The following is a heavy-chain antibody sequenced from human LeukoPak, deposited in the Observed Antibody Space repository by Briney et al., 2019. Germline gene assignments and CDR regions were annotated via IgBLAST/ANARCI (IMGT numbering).Heavy chain of an antibody. CDR1: GGSISHYF. D-gene: IGHD2/OR15-2a*01. CDR3: AGHHPRNTVDF. J-gene: IGHJ4*02. Sequence: PSETLSLTCTVSGGSISHYFWSWIRQPPGKALEWIGYIYYSGSTNYNPSLKSRVTISVDPSKNQFSLKLSSVTAADTAVYYCAGHHPRNTVDFWGQGTLVTVSS. CDR2: IYYSGST. V-gene: IGHV4-59*08.